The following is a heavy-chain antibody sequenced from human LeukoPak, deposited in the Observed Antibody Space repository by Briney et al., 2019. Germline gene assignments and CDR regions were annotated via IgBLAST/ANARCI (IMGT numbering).Heavy chain of an antibody. CDR3: ATNILVRDIINWFDP. J-gene: IGHJ5*02. V-gene: IGHV1-2*02. D-gene: IGHD3-10*01. CDR2: TNPNSGGT. Sequence: ASVKVSCKASGYTFTGYYMHWVRQAPGQGLEWMGWTNPNSGGTNYAQKFQGRVTMTRDTSISTAYMELSSLRYDDTAVYYCATNILVRDIINWFDPWGQGTLVTVSS. CDR1: GYTFTGYY.